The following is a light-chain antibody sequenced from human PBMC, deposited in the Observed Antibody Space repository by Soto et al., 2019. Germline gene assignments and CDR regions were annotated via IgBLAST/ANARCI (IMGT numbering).Light chain of an antibody. V-gene: IGKV3-15*01. CDR3: QQCRNWPLT. J-gene: IGKJ4*01. Sequence: ESVLTQSPATLSVSKGEGATLSCKASQNVYNNLAWYQQRPGQPPRLLIYDASTRATGISARFSGSGYGTEFTLTISSLQSEDFAVYFCQQCRNWPLTFGGGTKVDIK. CDR2: DAS. CDR1: QNVYNN.